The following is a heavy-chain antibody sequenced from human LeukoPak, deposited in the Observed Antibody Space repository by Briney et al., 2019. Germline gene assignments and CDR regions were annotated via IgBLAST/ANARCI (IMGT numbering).Heavy chain of an antibody. CDR1: GGSISSYY. Sequence: SETLSLTCTVSGGSISSYYWSWIRQPPGKGLEWIGSIYYSGSTYYNPSLKSRVTISVDTSKNQFSLKLTSVTAADTAVYYCARDAASSGYGHSSSWQFDYWGQGTLVTVSS. V-gene: IGHV4-59*01. CDR3: ARDAASSGYGHSSSWQFDY. CDR2: IYYSGST. D-gene: IGHD6-13*01. J-gene: IGHJ4*02.